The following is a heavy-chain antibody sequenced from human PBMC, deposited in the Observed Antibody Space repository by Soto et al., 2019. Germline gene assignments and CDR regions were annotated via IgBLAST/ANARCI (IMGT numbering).Heavy chain of an antibody. V-gene: IGHV3-23*01. CDR3: AKDLGIAAAGPSSNGY. CDR1: GFTFSSYA. CDR2: ISGSGGST. J-gene: IGHJ4*02. D-gene: IGHD6-13*01. Sequence: GGSLRLSCAASGFTFSSYAMSWVRQAPGKGLEWVSAISGSGGSTYYADSVKGRFTISRDNSKNTLYLQMNSLRAEDTAVYYCAKDLGIAAAGPSSNGYWGQGTLVTVSS.